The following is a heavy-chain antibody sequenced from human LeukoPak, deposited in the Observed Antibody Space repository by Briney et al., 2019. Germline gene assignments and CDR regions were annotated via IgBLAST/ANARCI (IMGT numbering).Heavy chain of an antibody. V-gene: IGHV3-66*02. CDR1: GFTVSSNY. CDR3: ARDPPPYSSSPVGDY. CDR2: IYSGGST. J-gene: IGHJ4*02. D-gene: IGHD6-6*01. Sequence: GGSLRLSCAASGFTVSSNYISWVRQAPGKGLEWVSVIYSGGSTYYADSVKGRFTISRDNSKNTLYLQMNSLRAEDTAVYYCARDPPPYSSSPVGDYWGQGTLVTVSS.